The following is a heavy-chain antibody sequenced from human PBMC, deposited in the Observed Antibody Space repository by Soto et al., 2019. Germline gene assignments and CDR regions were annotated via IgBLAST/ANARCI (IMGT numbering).Heavy chain of an antibody. CDR3: VHKVLREAAFDY. J-gene: IGHJ4*02. CDR1: GFSLSTSGVG. D-gene: IGHD6-25*01. CDR2: IYWDDDK. V-gene: IGHV2-5*02. Sequence: QITLKESGPSLLKPTQTLTLTCTFSGFSLSTSGVGVGWFRQPPGKALEWLALIYWDDDKLYSPSLKSSLTITKDTAKNQMVLTMTNIDPVDTGTYYCVHKVLREAAFDYWGQGTLVTVSS.